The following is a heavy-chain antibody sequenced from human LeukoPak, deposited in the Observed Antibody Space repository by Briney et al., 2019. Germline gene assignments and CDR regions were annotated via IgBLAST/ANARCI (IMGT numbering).Heavy chain of an antibody. Sequence: GGSLRLSCAASGFTFSSYAMHWVRQAPGKGLEWVAFIRYDGSNKYYADSVKGRFTISRDNSKNTLYLQMNSLRAEDTAVYYCAKDRIAAAGTWYWFDPWGQGTLVTVSS. CDR3: AKDRIAAAGTWYWFDP. CDR2: IRYDGSNK. J-gene: IGHJ5*02. D-gene: IGHD6-13*01. V-gene: IGHV3-30*02. CDR1: GFTFSSYA.